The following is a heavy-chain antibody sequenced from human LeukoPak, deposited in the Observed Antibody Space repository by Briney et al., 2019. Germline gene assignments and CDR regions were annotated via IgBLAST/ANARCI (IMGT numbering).Heavy chain of an antibody. J-gene: IGHJ6*03. CDR3: ATLNLMDHYDNSGDYYNYMDV. CDR1: GYTFTSYG. CDR2: ISAYNGNT. V-gene: IGHV1-18*01. D-gene: IGHD3-22*01. Sequence: ASVKVSCKASGYTFTSYGISWVRQAPGQGLEWMGWISAYNGNTNYAQKLQGRVTMTTDTSTSTAYMELRSLRSDDTAVYYCATLNLMDHYDNSGDYYNYMDVWGTGTTVTISS.